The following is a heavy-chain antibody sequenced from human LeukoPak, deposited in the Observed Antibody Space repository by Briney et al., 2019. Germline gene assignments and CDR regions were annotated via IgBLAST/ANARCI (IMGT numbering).Heavy chain of an antibody. J-gene: IGHJ3*02. CDR3: VRGPGTRTHLSAFDM. V-gene: IGHV3-33*01. Sequence: PGGSLRLSCAASGFTFSNYSMHWVRQVPGKGLEWVAIIWYYGSKKDYADSVKGRFTISRDNSKNTVELQMNSLRVEDTAVYYCVRGPGTRTHLSAFDMWGQGTVITVSS. D-gene: IGHD4-17*01. CDR1: GFTFSNYS. CDR2: IWYYGSKK.